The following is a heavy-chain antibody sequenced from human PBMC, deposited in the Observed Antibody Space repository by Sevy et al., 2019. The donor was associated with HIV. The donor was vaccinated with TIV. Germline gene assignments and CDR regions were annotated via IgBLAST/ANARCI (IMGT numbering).Heavy chain of an antibody. D-gene: IGHD3-16*01. CDR2: ISSGGSTK. CDR3: AREDRRPEGEPYFDY. J-gene: IGHJ4*02. V-gene: IGHV3-11*01. Sequence: GGSLRLSCAASGFTFSDHYMSWIRQAPGKGLEWVSFISSGGSTKYYGDSVRGRVTISRDNAKNSLYLQMNSLRAEDTAVYYCAREDRRPEGEPYFDYWGQGTLVTVSS. CDR1: GFTFSDHY.